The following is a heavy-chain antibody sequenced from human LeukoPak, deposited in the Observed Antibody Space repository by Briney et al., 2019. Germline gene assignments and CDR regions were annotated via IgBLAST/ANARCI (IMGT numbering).Heavy chain of an antibody. V-gene: IGHV1-2*02. CDR3: ARVRSGDHYLDY. D-gene: IGHD3-3*01. CDR2: INANSCGT. J-gene: IGHJ4*02. Sequence: ASVKVSCKASRYTFTGYYMHWVRQAPGQGLEWMGWINANSCGTNYAQKFQGRVTMTRDTSISTAYMELNSLTSDDTAVYYCARVRSGDHYLDYWGQGTPVTVSS. CDR1: RYTFTGYY.